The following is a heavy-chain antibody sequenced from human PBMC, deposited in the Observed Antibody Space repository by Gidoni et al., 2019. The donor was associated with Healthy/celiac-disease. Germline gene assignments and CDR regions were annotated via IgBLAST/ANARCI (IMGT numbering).Heavy chain of an antibody. Sequence: QVQLVESGGCLLTPGGSLRLSCASSGFPLSAYYMHWIRQAPGKGLEWVSYISSSGNAIYYADAVKGRFTVSRDNAKNSLYLQMNSLRADDTAVYYCARGTRMATTSFDYWGQGTLVTVSS. CDR1: GFPLSAYY. CDR3: ARGTRMATTSFDY. V-gene: IGHV3-11*01. J-gene: IGHJ4*02. CDR2: ISSSGNAI. D-gene: IGHD5-12*01.